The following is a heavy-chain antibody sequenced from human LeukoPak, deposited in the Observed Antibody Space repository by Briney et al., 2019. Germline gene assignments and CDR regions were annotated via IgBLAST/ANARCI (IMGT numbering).Heavy chain of an antibody. J-gene: IGHJ6*02. V-gene: IGHV3-66*02. Sequence: GGSLRLSCAASGFIASSSYMNWVRQAPGKGLKWVSVIYTGTSTYYADSVKGRFTISRDDSKNTVYLQMNSLRPEDRGVYYCTRDPQMTSGYGMDVWGQGTTVTVSS. CDR3: TRDPQMTSGYGMDV. D-gene: IGHD3-22*01. CDR2: IYTGTST. CDR1: GFIASSSY.